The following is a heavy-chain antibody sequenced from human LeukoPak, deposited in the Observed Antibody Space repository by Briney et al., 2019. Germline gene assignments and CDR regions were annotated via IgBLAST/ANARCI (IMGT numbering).Heavy chain of an antibody. CDR1: GGSFSGYY. CDR3: ARTSRYCSSTSCAPLDY. Sequence: PSETLSLTCAVYGGSFSGYYWSWIRQPPGKGLEWIGEINHSGSTNYNPSLKSRVTISVDTSKNQFSLKLSSVTAADTAAYYCARTSRYCSSTSCAPLDYWGQGTLVTVSS. V-gene: IGHV4-34*01. D-gene: IGHD2-2*01. J-gene: IGHJ4*02. CDR2: INHSGST.